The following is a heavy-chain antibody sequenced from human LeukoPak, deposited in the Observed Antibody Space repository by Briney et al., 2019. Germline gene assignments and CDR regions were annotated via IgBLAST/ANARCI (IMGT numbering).Heavy chain of an antibody. J-gene: IGHJ4*02. CDR3: ARDGIAATGSPFDY. V-gene: IGHV4-31*03. CDR1: GGSISSGYYY. CDR2: IHYSGST. D-gene: IGHD6-13*01. Sequence: SETLSLTCTVSGGSISSGYYYWNWIRQHPGKGLEWIGFIHYSGSTYYNPSLRSRVTISIDTSKNQFSLNLSSVTAADTAVNYCARDGIAATGSPFDYWGQGALVTVSS.